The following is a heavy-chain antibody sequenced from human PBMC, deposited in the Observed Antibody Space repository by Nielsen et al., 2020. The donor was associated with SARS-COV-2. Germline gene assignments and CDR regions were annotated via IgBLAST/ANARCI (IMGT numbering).Heavy chain of an antibody. Sequence: GGSLRLSCAASGFTFSSYGMHWVRQAPGKGLEWVAVISYDGSNKYYADSVKGRFTISRDNSKNTLYLQMNGLRAEDTAVYYCAKDVAGTKEVWGQGTLVTVSS. CDR1: GFTFSSYG. V-gene: IGHV3-30*18. D-gene: IGHD1-7*01. J-gene: IGHJ4*02. CDR3: AKDVAGTKEV. CDR2: ISYDGSNK.